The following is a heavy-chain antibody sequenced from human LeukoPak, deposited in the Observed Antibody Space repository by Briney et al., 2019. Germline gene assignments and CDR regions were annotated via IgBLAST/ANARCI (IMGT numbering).Heavy chain of an antibody. CDR1: GYTFTSYY. CDR2: INPSGGST. Sequence: ASVKVSCKASGYTFTSYYMHWVRRAPGQGLEWMGIINPSGGSTSYAQKFQGRVTMTRDTSTSTVYMELSSLRSEDTAVYYCARDLVVAGTSGGAFDIWGQGTMVTVSS. D-gene: IGHD6-19*01. J-gene: IGHJ3*02. CDR3: ARDLVVAGTSGGAFDI. V-gene: IGHV1-46*01.